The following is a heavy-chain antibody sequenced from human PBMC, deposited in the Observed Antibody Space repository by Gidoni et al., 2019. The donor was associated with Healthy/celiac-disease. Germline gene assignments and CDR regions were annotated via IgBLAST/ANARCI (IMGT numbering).Heavy chain of an antibody. Sequence: QLQLQESGPGLVKPSETLSLPCTVPGGSISSSSYYWGWIRQPPGKGLEWIGSIYYSGSTYYNPSLKSRVTISVDTSKNQFSLKLSSVTAADTAVYYCARVDGYNSDYWGQGTLVTVSS. CDR3: ARVDGYNSDY. CDR2: IYYSGST. J-gene: IGHJ4*02. CDR1: GGSISSSSYY. D-gene: IGHD5-12*01. V-gene: IGHV4-39*01.